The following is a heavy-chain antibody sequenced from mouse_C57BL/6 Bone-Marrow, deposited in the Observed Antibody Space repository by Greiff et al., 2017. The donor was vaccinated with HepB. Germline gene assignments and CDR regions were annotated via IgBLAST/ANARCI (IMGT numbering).Heavy chain of an antibody. Sequence: QVQLQQPGAELVRPGTSVKLSCKASGYTFTSYWMHWVKQRPGPGLEWIGVIDPSDSYTNYNQKFKGKATLTVYTSSSTAYMQLISLTSEDSAVYDCARGLWLRRDWFAYWGQGTLVTVSA. CDR3: ARGLWLRRDWFAY. V-gene: IGHV1-59*01. J-gene: IGHJ3*01. CDR1: GYTFTSYW. D-gene: IGHD2-2*01. CDR2: IDPSDSYT.